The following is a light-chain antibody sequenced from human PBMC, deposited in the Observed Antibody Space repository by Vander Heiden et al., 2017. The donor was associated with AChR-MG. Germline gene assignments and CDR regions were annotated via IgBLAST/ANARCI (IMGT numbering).Light chain of an antibody. CDR1: QSISSY. Sequence: DIQMTQSPSSLSASVGDRVTITCRASQSISSYLNWYQQKPGKAPKLLIYAASSLQSGVPSRFSGSGSGTDFTLTICSLQPEDFATYYCQQSDSTPFTFGHGTKVDIK. CDR3: QQSDSTPFT. V-gene: IGKV1-39*01. CDR2: AAS. J-gene: IGKJ3*01.